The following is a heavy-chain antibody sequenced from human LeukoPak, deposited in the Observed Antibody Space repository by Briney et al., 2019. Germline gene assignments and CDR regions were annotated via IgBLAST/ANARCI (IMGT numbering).Heavy chain of an antibody. V-gene: IGHV3-21*01. D-gene: IGHD3-16*02. Sequence: PGGSLRLSCAASGFTFSSYAMSWVRQAPGKGLEWVSAISSSSSYIYYADSVKGRFTISRDNAKNSLYLQMNSLRAEDTAVYYCARVPSSGLEYYFDYWGQGTLVTVSS. J-gene: IGHJ4*02. CDR2: ISSSSSYI. CDR3: ARVPSSGLEYYFDY. CDR1: GFTFSSYA.